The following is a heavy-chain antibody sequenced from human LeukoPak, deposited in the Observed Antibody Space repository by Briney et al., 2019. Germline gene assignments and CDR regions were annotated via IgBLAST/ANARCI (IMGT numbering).Heavy chain of an antibody. V-gene: IGHV3-33*01. CDR2: IWYDGSNK. CDR3: ARESRFSYGLNFPYH. D-gene: IGHD5-18*01. Sequence: GRSLRLSCAASGFTFSSYGMHWVRQAPGKGLEWVAVIWYDGSNKYYADSVKGRFTISRDNSKNTLYLQMDSLRAEDTAVYYCARESRFSYGLNFPYHWGQGTLVTVSS. J-gene: IGHJ5*02. CDR1: GFTFSSYG.